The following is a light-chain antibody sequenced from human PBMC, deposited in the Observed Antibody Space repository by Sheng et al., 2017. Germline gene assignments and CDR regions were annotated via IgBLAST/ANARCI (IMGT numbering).Light chain of an antibody. Sequence: EIVMTQSPATLSVSPGGRATLSCRASQSVSSNLAWYQHKPGQAPRLLFHGASTRATGIPTRFSGSGSGTEFTLTISSLQSEDFAVYYCQQYNEWPPLFPFGPGTKVDIK. CDR1: QSVSSN. CDR2: GAS. CDR3: QQYNEWPPLFP. V-gene: IGKV3-15*01. J-gene: IGKJ3*01.